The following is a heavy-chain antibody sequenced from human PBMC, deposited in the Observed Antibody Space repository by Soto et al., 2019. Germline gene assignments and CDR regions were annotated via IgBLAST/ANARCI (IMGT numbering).Heavy chain of an antibody. CDR1: GGSISSGGYS. CDR2: IYHSGST. CDR3: ASSHAGAHITAAVH. V-gene: IGHV4-30-2*01. J-gene: IGHJ4*02. Sequence: QLQLQESGSGLVKPSQTLSLTCAVSGGSISSGGYSWSWIRQPPGKGLEWIGYIYHSGSTYYNPSLKSRVTISVDRSKNQVSLKLSSVTAADTAVYCCASSHAGAHITAAVHWGQGTLVTVSS. D-gene: IGHD6-13*01.